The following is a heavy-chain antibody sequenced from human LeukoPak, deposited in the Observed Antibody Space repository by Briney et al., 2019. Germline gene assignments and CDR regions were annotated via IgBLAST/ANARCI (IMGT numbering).Heavy chain of an antibody. CDR2: ISWNSGSI. V-gene: IGHV3-9*01. Sequence: PGGSLRLSCAASGFTFDDYAMHWVRQAPGKGLEWVSGISWNSGSIDYAASVKGRSTISRDNAKNSLYLQMNSLRAEDTALYCCAKANWGNPFDYWGQGTLVTVSS. D-gene: IGHD7-27*01. J-gene: IGHJ4*02. CDR1: GFTFDDYA. CDR3: AKANWGNPFDY.